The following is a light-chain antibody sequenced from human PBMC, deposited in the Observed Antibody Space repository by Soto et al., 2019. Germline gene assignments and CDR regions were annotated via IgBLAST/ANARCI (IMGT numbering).Light chain of an antibody. J-gene: IGLJ1*01. Sequence: QSALTQPASVSGSPGQSITIPCTGSSSDFTTYHYVSWYRQHPGKAPKLMIYDVSHRPSGVSTRFSGSKSDNTASLTISGLQAEDEADYYCSSYTSSSTLVFGTGTKVTVL. CDR2: DVS. CDR1: SSDFTTYHY. CDR3: SSYTSSSTLV. V-gene: IGLV2-14*03.